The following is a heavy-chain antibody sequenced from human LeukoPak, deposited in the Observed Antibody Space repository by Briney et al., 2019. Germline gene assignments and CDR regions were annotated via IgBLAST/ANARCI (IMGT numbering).Heavy chain of an antibody. CDR3: AKRKDGFDV. J-gene: IGHJ3*01. Sequence: GGSLRLSCAASGFTFSTYAISWVRQAPGKGLEWVSAISGSGGSTYYTDSVKGRFTISRDNSKNTLYLQMNSLRAEDTAVYYCAKRKDGFDVWGQGTMVTVSS. CDR2: ISGSGGST. CDR1: GFTFSTYA. V-gene: IGHV3-23*01.